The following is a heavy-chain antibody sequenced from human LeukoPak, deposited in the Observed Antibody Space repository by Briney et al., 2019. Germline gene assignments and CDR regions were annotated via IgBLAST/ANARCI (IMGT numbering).Heavy chain of an antibody. V-gene: IGHV1-69*13. CDR1: GGTFSSYA. CDR2: IIPIFGIA. J-gene: IGHJ4*02. CDR3: ARVPGWGYYDSSGYFPLDY. Sequence: SVKVSCKASGGTFSSYAISWVRQAPGQGLEWMGGIIPIFGIANYAQKFQGRVTITADESTSTAYMELSSLRSEDTAVYYCARVPGWGYYDSSGYFPLDYWGQGTLVTVSS. D-gene: IGHD3-22*01.